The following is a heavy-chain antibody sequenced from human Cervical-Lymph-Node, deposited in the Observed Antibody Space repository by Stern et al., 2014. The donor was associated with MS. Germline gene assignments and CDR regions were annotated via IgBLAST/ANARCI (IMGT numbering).Heavy chain of an antibody. D-gene: IGHD5-24*01. CDR2: ISAYNGNT. J-gene: IGHJ5*02. CDR3: ASGSLEGFDP. V-gene: IGHV1-18*01. CDR1: GYTFTSLG. Sequence: QVQLVQSGAEVKKPGASVKVSCKASGYTFTSLGISWVRPAPGQGLEWMGWISAYNGNTSYAQKHQGRVTLTADTSTSTAYMELRSLTSDDTAAYYCASGSLEGFDPWGQGTLVTVSS.